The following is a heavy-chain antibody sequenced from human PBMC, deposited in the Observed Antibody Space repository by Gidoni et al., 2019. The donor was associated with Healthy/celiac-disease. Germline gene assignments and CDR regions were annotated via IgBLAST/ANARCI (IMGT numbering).Heavy chain of an antibody. CDR2: ISGNSGGI. J-gene: IGHJ4*02. Sequence: EVQLVESGGGLVQVGRSLRSSCAASGFTFDDYAMHWVRQDPGKGLEWVAVISGNSGGIGYADSVKGRFTISRDNAKNSLYLQMNSLRAEDTALYYCAKQAITIFGVVLGYFDYWGQGTLVTVSS. D-gene: IGHD3-3*01. V-gene: IGHV3-9*01. CDR3: AKQAITIFGVVLGYFDY. CDR1: GFTFDDYA.